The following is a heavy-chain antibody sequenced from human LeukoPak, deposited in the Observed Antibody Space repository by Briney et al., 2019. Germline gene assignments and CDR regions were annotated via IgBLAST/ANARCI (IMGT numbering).Heavy chain of an antibody. J-gene: IGHJ5*02. CDR2: VYSSGTT. CDR3: ARHGKTWFGEYPRPYKWFDL. D-gene: IGHD3-10*01. V-gene: IGHV4-59*08. CDR1: GDSVGRDF. Sequence: PSETLSLICTVSGDSVGRDFWSWIRQPPGKGLEWVGYVYSSGTTNYSPSLKSRVTISLDTSNNEVSLELSSVTAADTAVYYCARHGKTWFGEYPRPYKWFDLWGQG.